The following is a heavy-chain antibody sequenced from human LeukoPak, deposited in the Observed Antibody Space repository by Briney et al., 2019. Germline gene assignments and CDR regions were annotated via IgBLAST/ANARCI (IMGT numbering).Heavy chain of an antibody. Sequence: KPSETLSLTCTVSGGSISSYHWSWIRQPPGKGLEWIGYIYYSGSTNYNPSLKSRVTISVDTSKNQFSLKLSSVTAADTAVYYCARRAYSRGYYYFDYWGQGTQVTVSS. D-gene: IGHD6-25*01. J-gene: IGHJ4*02. CDR3: ARRAYSRGYYYFDY. CDR2: IYYSGST. CDR1: GGSISSYH. V-gene: IGHV4-59*08.